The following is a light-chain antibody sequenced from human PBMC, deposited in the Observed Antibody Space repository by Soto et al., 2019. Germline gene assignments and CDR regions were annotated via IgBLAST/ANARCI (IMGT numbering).Light chain of an antibody. CDR3: QQYNNCPPVT. Sequence: EIVMTQSPATLSVSPGERATLSCRASQSVSSNLAWYQQKPGQAPRLLLYGASARATGIPARFSGSGSGTEFTLTISSLQSEDVAVYYCQQYNNCPPVTFGQGT. CDR2: GAS. CDR1: QSVSSN. J-gene: IGKJ1*01. V-gene: IGKV3-15*01.